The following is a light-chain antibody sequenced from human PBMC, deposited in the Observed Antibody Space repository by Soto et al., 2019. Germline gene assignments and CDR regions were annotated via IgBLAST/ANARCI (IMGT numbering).Light chain of an antibody. V-gene: IGKV3-11*01. CDR3: QQRSNWLT. CDR1: QSVSSS. Sequence: EIVMTQAPATVSVSPWERATLSGRASQSVSSSLAWYQQKPGQAPRLLIYDASSRASGIPARFSGSGSGTDFTLTISSLEPEDFAVYYCQQRSNWLTFGGGTKVDI. CDR2: DAS. J-gene: IGKJ4*01.